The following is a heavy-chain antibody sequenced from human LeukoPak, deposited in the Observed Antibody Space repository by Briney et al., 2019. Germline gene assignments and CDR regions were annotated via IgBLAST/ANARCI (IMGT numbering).Heavy chain of an antibody. Sequence: SETLSLTCAVYGGSFSGYYWSWIRQPPRKGLEWIGEINHSGSTNYNPSLKSRVTISVDTSKNQFSLKLSSVTAADTAVYYCARGRYSGYDPGFDYWGQGTLVTVSS. CDR2: INHSGST. CDR1: GGSFSGYY. D-gene: IGHD5-12*01. CDR3: ARGRYSGYDPGFDY. V-gene: IGHV4-34*01. J-gene: IGHJ4*02.